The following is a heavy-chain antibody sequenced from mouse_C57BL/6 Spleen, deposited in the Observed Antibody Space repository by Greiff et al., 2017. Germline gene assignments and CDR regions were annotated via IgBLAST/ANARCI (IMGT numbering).Heavy chain of an antibody. Sequence: VQLQQSGPELVKPGASVKISCKASGYTFTDYYMNWVKQSHGKSLEWIGDINPNNGGTSYNQKFKGKATLTVDKSSSTAYMELRSLTSDDSAVYYCARYTTVVAEDAMDYWGQGTSVTVSS. CDR3: ARYTTVVAEDAMDY. J-gene: IGHJ4*01. V-gene: IGHV1-26*01. CDR2: INPNNGGT. CDR1: GYTFTDYY. D-gene: IGHD1-1*01.